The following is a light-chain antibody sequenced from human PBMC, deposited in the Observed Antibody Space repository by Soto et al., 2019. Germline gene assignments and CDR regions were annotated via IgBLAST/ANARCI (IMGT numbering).Light chain of an antibody. CDR1: QSVSSSY. CDR3: QQYGSSPRT. CDR2: GAS. J-gene: IGKJ5*01. V-gene: IGKV3-20*01. Sequence: EIVLTQSPGTRSLSPGERATLSCRASQSVSSSYLAWYQQKPGQAPRLLIYGASSRATGIPDRFSGSGSGTDLTLTISRLEPEDFAVYYCQQYGSSPRTFGQGTRLEIK.